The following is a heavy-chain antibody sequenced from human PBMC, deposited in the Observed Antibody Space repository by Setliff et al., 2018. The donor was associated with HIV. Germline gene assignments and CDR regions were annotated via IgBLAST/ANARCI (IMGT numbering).Heavy chain of an antibody. J-gene: IGHJ3*02. CDR3: SRLASGGWPLEVFDI. V-gene: IGHV1-18*01. CDR1: GYTFTHYA. CDR2: ISAYNGNT. Sequence: ASVKVSCKASGYTFTHYALSWVRQAPGQGLEYLGWISAYNGNTNYAQKVQGRITMTTDASTSTVDMELRSLTSDDTAVDYCSRLASGGWPLEVFDIWGQGTMVTVSS. D-gene: IGHD2-15*01.